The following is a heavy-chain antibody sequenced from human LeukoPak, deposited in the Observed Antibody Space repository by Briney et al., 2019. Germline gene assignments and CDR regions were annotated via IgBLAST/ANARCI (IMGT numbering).Heavy chain of an antibody. CDR3: ARGRRGSSKGNWFDP. CDR2: MNPNSGNT. D-gene: IGHD1-26*01. J-gene: IGHJ5*02. V-gene: IGHV1-8*03. Sequence: ASVKVSCKASGYTFTSYDINWVRQATGQGLEWMGWMNPNSGNTGYAQKFQGRVTITRNTSISTAYMKLSSLRSEDTAVYYCARGRRGSSKGNWFDPWGQGTLVTVSS. CDR1: GYTFTSYD.